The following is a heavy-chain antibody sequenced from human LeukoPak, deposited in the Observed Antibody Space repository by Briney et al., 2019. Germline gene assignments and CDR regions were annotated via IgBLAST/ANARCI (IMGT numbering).Heavy chain of an antibody. V-gene: IGHV3-21*01. CDR3: ARDGRYNWNYEVGY. J-gene: IGHJ4*02. CDR1: GFTFSSYS. Sequence: GGSLRLSCAASGFTFSSYSMNWVRQAPGKGLEWVSSISSSSSYIYYADSVKGRFTISRDNAKNSLYLQMNSLRAEDTAVYYCARDGRYNWNYEVGYWGQGTLVTVSS. D-gene: IGHD1-7*01. CDR2: ISSSSSYI.